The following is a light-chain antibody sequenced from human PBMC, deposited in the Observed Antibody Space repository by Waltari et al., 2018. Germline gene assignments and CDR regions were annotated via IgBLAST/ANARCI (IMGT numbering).Light chain of an antibody. CDR3: QSYDGTIVV. J-gene: IGLJ2*01. CDR1: SGSIAPNY. Sequence: NVMLTQPHSVSESPGKTVTISCTRSSGSIAPNYVQWYQQRPGSAPTTVIYDSKERPSEVPDRFSGSIDTSSNSASLTISGLKTEDEADYYGQSYDGTIVVFGGGTKLTVL. CDR2: DSK. V-gene: IGLV6-57*03.